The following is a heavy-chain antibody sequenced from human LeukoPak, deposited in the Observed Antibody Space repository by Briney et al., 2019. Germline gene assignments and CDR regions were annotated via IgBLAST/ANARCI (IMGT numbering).Heavy chain of an antibody. J-gene: IGHJ4*02. V-gene: IGHV3-21*01. CDR3: ARDIPYYYGSGSYPDY. Sequence: GGSLRLSCAASGFTLSNAWMNWVRQAPGKGLEWVSSISSSSSYIYYADSVKGRFTISRDNAKNSLYLQMNSLRAEDTAVYYCARDIPYYYGSGSYPDYWGQGTLVTVSS. CDR1: GFTLSNAW. CDR2: ISSSSSYI. D-gene: IGHD3-10*01.